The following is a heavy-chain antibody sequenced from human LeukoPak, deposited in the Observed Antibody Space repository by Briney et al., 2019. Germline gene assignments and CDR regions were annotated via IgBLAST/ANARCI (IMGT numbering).Heavy chain of an antibody. CDR1: GYTFTSYG. J-gene: IGHJ4*02. CDR2: ISAYNGNT. V-gene: IGHV1-18*01. D-gene: IGHD2-15*01. Sequence: GASVKVSCKASGYTFTSYGISWVRQAPGQGLEWMGWISAYNGNTNYAQKLQGRVTMTTDTSTSTAYMELRSLRSDDTAVYYCASYTCSGGSCYFDYWGQGTLVTVSS. CDR3: ASYTCSGGSCYFDY.